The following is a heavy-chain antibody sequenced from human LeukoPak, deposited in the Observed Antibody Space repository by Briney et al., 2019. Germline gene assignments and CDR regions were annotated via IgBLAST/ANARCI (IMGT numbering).Heavy chain of an antibody. D-gene: IGHD6-13*01. V-gene: IGHV4-31*03. Sequence: PSQTLSLTCTVSGGSISSGGHYWSWIRQHPGKGLEWIGYIYYSGSTYYNPSLKSRVTISVDTSKNQFSLKLSSVTAADTAVYYCARSKTGSSSFRADYWGQGTLVTVSS. CDR3: ARSKTGSSSFRADY. J-gene: IGHJ4*02. CDR1: GGSISSGGHY. CDR2: IYYSGST.